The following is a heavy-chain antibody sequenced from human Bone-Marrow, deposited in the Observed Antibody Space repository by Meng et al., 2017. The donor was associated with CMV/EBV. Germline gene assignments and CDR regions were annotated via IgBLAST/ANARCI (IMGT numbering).Heavy chain of an antibody. CDR2: ISRDGDST. J-gene: IGHJ4*02. Sequence: GGSLRLSCTASGFNFDDYTMHWVRQAPGKGLEWVSVISRDGDSTYYADSVKGRFTISRANSKNSLYLQMNSLRTEDTALYHCAKGYYDFWSGGDYYYGSGPDYWGQGTRVTVSS. V-gene: IGHV3-43*01. D-gene: IGHD3-3*01. CDR3: AKGYYDFWSGGDYYYGSGPDY. CDR1: GFNFDDYT.